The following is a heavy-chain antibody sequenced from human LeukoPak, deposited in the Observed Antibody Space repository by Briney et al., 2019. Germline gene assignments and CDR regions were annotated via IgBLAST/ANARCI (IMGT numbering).Heavy chain of an antibody. V-gene: IGHV3-21*01. Sequence: GGSLRLSCAASGFTFSSYSMNCVRQAPGKGLEWVSSISSSSSYIYYADSVKGRFTISRDNAKNSLYLQMNSLGAEDTAVYYCARDPSSYNYGSPRWGQGTLVTVSS. CDR1: GFTFSSYS. D-gene: IGHD5-18*01. CDR3: ARDPSSYNYGSPR. J-gene: IGHJ4*02. CDR2: ISSSSSYI.